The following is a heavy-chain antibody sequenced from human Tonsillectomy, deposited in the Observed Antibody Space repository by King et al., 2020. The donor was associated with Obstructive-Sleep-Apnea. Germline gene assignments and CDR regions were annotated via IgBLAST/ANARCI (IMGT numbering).Heavy chain of an antibody. CDR1: GFTFSSYA. CDR2: ISGSGGST. CDR3: AKAPGWELFPRGGDFDY. Sequence: VQLVESGGGLVQPGGSLRLSCAASGFTFSSYAMSWVRQAPGKGLEWVSAISGSGGSTYYADSVKGRFTISRDNSKNTLYLQMNSLRAEDTAVYYCAKAPGWELFPRGGDFDYWGQGTLVTVSS. D-gene: IGHD1-26*01. V-gene: IGHV3-23*04. J-gene: IGHJ4*02.